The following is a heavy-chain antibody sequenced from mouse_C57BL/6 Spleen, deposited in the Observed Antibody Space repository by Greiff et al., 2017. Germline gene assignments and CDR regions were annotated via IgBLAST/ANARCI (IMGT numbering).Heavy chain of an antibody. V-gene: IGHV1-26*01. CDR1: GYTFTDYY. CDR2: INPNNGGT. J-gene: IGHJ4*01. CDR3: ARRDYYGSSYTYYAMDY. D-gene: IGHD1-1*01. Sequence: EVQLQQSGPELVKPGASVKISCKASGYTFTDYYMNWVKQSHGKSLEWIGDINPNNGGTSYNQKFKGKATLTVDKSSSTAYMELRSLTSEDSAVYYCARRDYYGSSYTYYAMDYWGQGTSVTVSS.